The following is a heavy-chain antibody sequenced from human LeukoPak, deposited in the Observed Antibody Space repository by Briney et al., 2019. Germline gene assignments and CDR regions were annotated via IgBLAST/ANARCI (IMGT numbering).Heavy chain of an antibody. J-gene: IGHJ4*02. CDR2: ISGSGGST. CDR1: GFTFTTYG. D-gene: IGHD5-18*01. CDR3: AKDRGYNYGLFDY. V-gene: IGHV3-23*01. Sequence: GGSLRLSCAASGFTFTTYGMGWVRQAPGKGLEWVSAISGSGGSTYYADSVKGRFTISGDTSKNMLYLHMNSLRAGDTAVYYCAKDRGYNYGLFDYWGQGTLVTVSS.